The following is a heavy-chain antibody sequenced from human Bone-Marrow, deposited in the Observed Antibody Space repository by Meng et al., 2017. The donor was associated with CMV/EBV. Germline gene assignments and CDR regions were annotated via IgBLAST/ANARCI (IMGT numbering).Heavy chain of an antibody. CDR1: GFAFSSYA. J-gene: IGHJ4*02. V-gene: IGHV3-30*02. Sequence: GGSLRLSCAASGFAFSSYAPHWVRRAPGKGLEWVAFIRYDGSNKYYVDSVKGRFTISRDNSKKTLYLQMNSLRAEDTAVYYCAKGWGYGDYGRGGQGTLVTVAS. D-gene: IGHD4-17*01. CDR3: AKGWGYGDYGR. CDR2: IRYDGSNK.